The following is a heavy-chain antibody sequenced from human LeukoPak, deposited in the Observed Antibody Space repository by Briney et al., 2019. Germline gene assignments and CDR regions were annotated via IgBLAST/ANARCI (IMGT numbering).Heavy chain of an antibody. CDR1: GCSFTSYW. CDR3: ARHEPVAGTHY. D-gene: IGHD1-7*01. CDR2: IYPRDSDT. J-gene: IGHJ4*02. Sequence: GESLKISCKGSGCSFTSYWIGLVRQMPGKGLEWMGIIYPRDSDTRYSPSFQGQFTISADKSIRTAYLQWSSLKASDTAMYYCARHEPVAGTHYWGQGTLVTVSS. V-gene: IGHV5-51*01.